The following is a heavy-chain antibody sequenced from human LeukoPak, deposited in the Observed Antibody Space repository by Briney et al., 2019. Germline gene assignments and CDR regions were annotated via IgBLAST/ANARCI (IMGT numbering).Heavy chain of an antibody. V-gene: IGHV4-39*01. J-gene: IGHJ6*02. D-gene: IGHD2-2*01. CDR3: ARRGNYQLLGGHYDYYGMDV. Sequence: SETLSLTCTVSGGSISSNNYYWGWIRQPPGKGLEWIGRIYYSGSTYNNPSLKSRVTISVDTTKNQFSLKLTSVTAADTAVYYCARRGNYQLLGGHYDYYGMDVWGQGTTVTVCS. CDR2: IYYSGST. CDR1: GGSISSNNYY.